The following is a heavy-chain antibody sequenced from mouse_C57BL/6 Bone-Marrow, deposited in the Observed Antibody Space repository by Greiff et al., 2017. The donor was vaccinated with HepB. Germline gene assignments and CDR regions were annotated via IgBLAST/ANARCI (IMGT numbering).Heavy chain of an antibody. V-gene: IGHV7-1*01. CDR1: GFNFSDFY. Sequence: EVMLVESGGGLVQSGRSLRLSCATSGFNFSDFYMEWVRQAPGKGLEWTAASRNKANDYTTEYSASVKGRFIVSRDTSQSILYLQMNALRAEDTAIYYCARDAHSGYSYFDVWGTGTTVTVSS. J-gene: IGHJ1*03. CDR3: ARDAHSGYSYFDV. CDR2: SRNKANDYTT. D-gene: IGHD1-3*01.